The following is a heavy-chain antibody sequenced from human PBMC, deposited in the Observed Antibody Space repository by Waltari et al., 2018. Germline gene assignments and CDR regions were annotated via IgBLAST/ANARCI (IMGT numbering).Heavy chain of an antibody. Sequence: QLQLQESGPGLVKSSGTLSLTCTVSGDSISSTTYYWGWIRQPPGKGREWIGKVYYTESTFCNPSLKRRVTISVDTPNIQFSLALRSVTAADTAVYYCATHASTWYDGDNWFDPWGQGTLVTVSS. CDR1: GDSISSTTYY. D-gene: IGHD1-1*01. CDR3: ATHASTWYDGDNWFDP. V-gene: IGHV4-39*01. J-gene: IGHJ5*02. CDR2: VYYTEST.